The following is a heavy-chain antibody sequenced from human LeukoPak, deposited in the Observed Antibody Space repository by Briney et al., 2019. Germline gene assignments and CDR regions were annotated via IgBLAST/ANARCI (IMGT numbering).Heavy chain of an antibody. CDR2: IYYSGST. CDR1: GGSISSSSYY. J-gene: IGHJ4*02. V-gene: IGHV4-39*01. CDR3: ARHSRVYVVDY. Sequence: SETLSLTCTVSGGSISSSSYYWGWIRQPPGKGLEWIGSIYYSGSTYYNPSLKSRVTISVDTSKNQFSLKRSAVTAADTAVYYCARHSRVYVVDYWGQGTLVTVSS. D-gene: IGHD2-8*01.